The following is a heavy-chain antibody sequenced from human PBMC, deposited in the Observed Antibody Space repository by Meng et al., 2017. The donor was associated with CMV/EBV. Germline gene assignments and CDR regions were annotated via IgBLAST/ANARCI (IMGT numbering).Heavy chain of an antibody. CDR1: RFTVSSYY. CDR2: IYSGGST. V-gene: IGHV3-66*02. Sequence: GGSLRLSCAASRFTVSSYYMSWGREAPGKGLEWVSVIYSGGSTYYADSVKGRFTISRDNSKNTLYLQMNSLRAEDTAVYYCARDGPYGDPLPYWGPVTLVTVSS. CDR3: ARDGPYGDPLPY. D-gene: IGHD4-17*01. J-gene: IGHJ4*02.